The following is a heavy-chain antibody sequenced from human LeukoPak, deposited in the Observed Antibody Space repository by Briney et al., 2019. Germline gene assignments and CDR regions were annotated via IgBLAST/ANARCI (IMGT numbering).Heavy chain of an antibody. CDR2: IYYSGST. D-gene: IGHD4-23*01. CDR1: GGSISSGGYY. CDR3: ARDPRVSVRPTDAFDI. J-gene: IGHJ3*02. V-gene: IGHV4-31*03. Sequence: PSETLSLTCTVSGGSISSGGYYWSWIRQHPGKGLEWIGYIYYSGSTYYNPSLKSRVTISVDTSKNQFSLKLSSVTAADTAVYYCARDPRVSVRPTDAFDIWGQGTMVTVSS.